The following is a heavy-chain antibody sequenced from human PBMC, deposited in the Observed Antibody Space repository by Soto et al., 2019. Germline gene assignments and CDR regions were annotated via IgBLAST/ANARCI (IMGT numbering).Heavy chain of an antibody. Sequence: PGGSLRLSCAASGFTFGTYWMHWVRQAPGKGLVWVSRINSGGSTTNYADSVKGRFTISRDNAKNTLYLQMNSLRAEDTAVYYCARSHYFDSGTYACDVWCQGSMVTVSS. CDR1: GFTFGTYW. J-gene: IGHJ3*01. D-gene: IGHD3-10*01. V-gene: IGHV3-74*01. CDR3: ARSHYFDSGTYACDV. CDR2: INSGGSTT.